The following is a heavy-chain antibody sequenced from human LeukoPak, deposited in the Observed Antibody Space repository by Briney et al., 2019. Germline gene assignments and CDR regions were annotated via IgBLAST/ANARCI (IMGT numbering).Heavy chain of an antibody. Sequence: SETLSLTCTVSGGSISSYYWSWIRQPPGKGLEWIGYIYYSGSTNYNPSLKSRVTISVDTSKNQFSLKLSSVTAADTAVYYCARDYYGSWSWFDPWGQGTLVTVSS. CDR3: ARDYYGSWSWFDP. J-gene: IGHJ5*02. CDR1: GGSISSYY. D-gene: IGHD3-10*01. V-gene: IGHV4-59*01. CDR2: IYYSGST.